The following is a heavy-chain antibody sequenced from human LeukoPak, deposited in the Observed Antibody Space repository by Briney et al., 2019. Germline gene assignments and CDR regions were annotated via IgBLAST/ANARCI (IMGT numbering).Heavy chain of an antibody. CDR3: ARSNSRSSSSSWYGRGYYYYGMDV. Sequence: ASVKVSCKASGYTFTSYGISWVRQAPGQGLEWMGWISAYNGNTNYAQKLQGRVTMTTDTSTSTAYMELRSLGSDDTAVYYCARSNSRSSSSSWYGRGYYYYGMDVWGQGTTVTVSS. CDR1: GYTFTSYG. J-gene: IGHJ6*02. CDR2: ISAYNGNT. V-gene: IGHV1-18*01. D-gene: IGHD6-13*01.